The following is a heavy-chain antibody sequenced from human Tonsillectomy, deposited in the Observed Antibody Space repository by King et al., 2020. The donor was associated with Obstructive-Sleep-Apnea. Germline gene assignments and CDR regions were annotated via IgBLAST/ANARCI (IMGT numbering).Heavy chain of an antibody. J-gene: IGHJ6*02. CDR2: IKSKTDGGTK. CDR1: GFPFSNAW. Sequence: QLVQSGGGLVKPGGSLRLSCAASGFPFSNAWMSWVRPAPGKGLEWVGRIKSKTDGGTKEYAAPVKGRFTISRDDSKNTLYLQMNSLKTEDTAVYYCTTGGLEQYYYYYGMDVWGQGTTVTVSS. D-gene: IGHD1/OR15-1a*01. V-gene: IGHV3-15*01. CDR3: TTGGLEQYYYYYGMDV.